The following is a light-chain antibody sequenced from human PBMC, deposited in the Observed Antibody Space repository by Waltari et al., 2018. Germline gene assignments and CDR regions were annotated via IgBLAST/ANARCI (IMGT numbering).Light chain of an antibody. CDR3: QQYNSYPWT. V-gene: IGKV1-5*03. CDR2: KAS. J-gene: IGKJ1*01. CDR1: QSISSW. Sequence: DIQMTQSPSTLSASVGDRVTITCRASQSISSWLAWYPQKPGKAPKLLIYKASSLETGVPSRFSGSGSGTDFTLTISSLQPDDFATYYCQQYNSYPWTFGQGTKVEIK.